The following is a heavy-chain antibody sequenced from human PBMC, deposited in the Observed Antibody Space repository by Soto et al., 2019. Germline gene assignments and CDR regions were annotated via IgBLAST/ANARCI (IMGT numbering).Heavy chain of an antibody. V-gene: IGHV3-30-3*01. J-gene: IGHJ4*02. Sequence: GGSLRLSCAASGFTFSSYAMHWVRQAPGKGLEWVAVISYDGSNKYYADSVKGRFTISRDNSKNTLYLQMNSLRAEDTAVYYCAREASQLAHLAYWGQGTLVTVSS. CDR2: ISYDGSNK. CDR3: AREASQLAHLAY. D-gene: IGHD6-6*01. CDR1: GFTFSSYA.